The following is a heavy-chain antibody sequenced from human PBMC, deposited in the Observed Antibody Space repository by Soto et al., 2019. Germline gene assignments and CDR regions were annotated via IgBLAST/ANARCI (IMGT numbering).Heavy chain of an antibody. CDR2: IYHSAST. Sequence: SETLSLTCAFSGGSISSGGYSWSCIRQPRGKGLEWIGYIYHSASTYYTPSLKSRVTLSVDRSKNQFSLKLRSVTAADPAVYYCASVQSPWGKGTLVTVYS. J-gene: IGHJ1*01. V-gene: IGHV4-30-2*01. CDR1: GGSISSGGYS. D-gene: IGHD6-19*01. CDR3: ASVQSP.